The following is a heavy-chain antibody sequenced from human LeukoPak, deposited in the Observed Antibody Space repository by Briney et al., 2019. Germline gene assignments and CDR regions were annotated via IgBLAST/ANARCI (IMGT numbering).Heavy chain of an antibody. V-gene: IGHV1-69*01. Sequence: SVKVSCKASGGTFSSYAISWVRQAPGQGLEWMGGIIPIFGTANYAQKFQGRITITADESTSTAYMELSSLRSEDTAVYYCACVVGEGKANRVNDAFDIWGQGTMVTVSS. CDR3: ACVVGEGKANRVNDAFDI. CDR1: GGTFSSYA. D-gene: IGHD1-26*01. CDR2: IIPIFGTA. J-gene: IGHJ3*02.